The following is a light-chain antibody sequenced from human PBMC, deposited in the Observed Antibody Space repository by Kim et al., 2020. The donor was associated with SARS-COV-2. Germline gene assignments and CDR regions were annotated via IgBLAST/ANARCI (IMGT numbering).Light chain of an antibody. Sequence: QSALTQPASVSGSPGQSITISCTGTTSDVSNYNYVSWYQQHPGKAPKLMIYDVSYRPSGISNRFSGSKSGNTASLTISGLQAEDEADYYCSSYTSSSALEVFGTGTKVTVL. J-gene: IGLJ1*01. CDR3: SSYTSSSALEV. CDR2: DVS. V-gene: IGLV2-14*03. CDR1: TSDVSNYNY.